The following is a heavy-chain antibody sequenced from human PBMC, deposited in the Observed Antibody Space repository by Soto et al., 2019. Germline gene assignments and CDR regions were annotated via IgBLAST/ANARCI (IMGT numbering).Heavy chain of an antibody. CDR1: GFTISSYE. CDR2: ISSSGSTI. D-gene: IGHD3-3*01. J-gene: IGHJ5*02. Sequence: GGSLRLSCAASGFTISSYEMNWVRQAPGKGLEWVSYISSSGSTIYYADSVKGRFTISRDNAKNSLYLQMNSLRAEDTAVYYCARGGGFWSGFNWFDPWGQGTLVTVSS. V-gene: IGHV3-48*03. CDR3: ARGGGFWSGFNWFDP.